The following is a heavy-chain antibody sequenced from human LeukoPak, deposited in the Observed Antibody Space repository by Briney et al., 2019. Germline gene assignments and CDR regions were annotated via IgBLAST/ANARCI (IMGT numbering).Heavy chain of an antibody. CDR1: GFTFSSYE. Sequence: GGSLRLSRAASGFTFSSYEMNWVRQAPGKGLEWVSGISGSGGSTYYADSVKGRFTISRDNSKNMLYLQMNSLRAEDTAVYYCARDAGEYDFDYWGQGTLVTVSS. J-gene: IGHJ4*02. CDR3: ARDAGEYDFDY. V-gene: IGHV3-23*01. CDR2: ISGSGGST. D-gene: IGHD3-3*01.